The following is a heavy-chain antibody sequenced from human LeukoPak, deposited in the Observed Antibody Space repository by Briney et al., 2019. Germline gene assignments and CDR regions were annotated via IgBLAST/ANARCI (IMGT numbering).Heavy chain of an antibody. Sequence: GGSLRLSCAASGFTFSDYYMSWIRQAPGKRLEWVSSITGSGRDTYYAGSVKGRITISRDNSRNTLYLQMNSLRAEDTALYYCAKGTLGSCSGVTCYDFDNWGQGTLVTVSS. CDR2: ITGSGRDT. CDR3: AKGTLGSCSGVTCYDFDN. CDR1: GFTFSDYY. V-gene: IGHV3-23*01. J-gene: IGHJ4*02. D-gene: IGHD2-8*02.